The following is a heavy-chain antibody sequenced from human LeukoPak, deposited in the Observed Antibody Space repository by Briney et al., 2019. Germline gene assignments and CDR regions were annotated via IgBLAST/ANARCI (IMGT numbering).Heavy chain of an antibody. J-gene: IGHJ4*02. CDR2: IRYDGSNK. Sequence: GGSLRLSCAASGFTFSSYGIHWVRQAPGKGLEWVAFIRYDGSNKSYADSVKGRFTISRDNSKNTLYLQMNSLRAEDTAVYFCAKNREYHLLYFDYWSQGTLVTVSS. V-gene: IGHV3-30*02. CDR1: GFTFSSYG. CDR3: AKNREYHLLYFDY. D-gene: IGHD2-2*01.